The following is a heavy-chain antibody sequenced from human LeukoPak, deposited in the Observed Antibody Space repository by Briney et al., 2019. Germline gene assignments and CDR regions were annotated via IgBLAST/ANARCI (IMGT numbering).Heavy chain of an antibody. V-gene: IGHV3-30*04. J-gene: IGHJ4*02. Sequence: GRSLRLSCAASGFTFSSYAMHWVRQAPGKGLEWVAVISYDGSNKHYADSVKGRFTISRDNSKNTLYLQMNSLRAEDTAVYYCARVGKVGWLRCYFDYWGQGTLVTVSS. CDR1: GFTFSSYA. CDR2: ISYDGSNK. CDR3: ARVGKVGWLRCYFDY. D-gene: IGHD5-12*01.